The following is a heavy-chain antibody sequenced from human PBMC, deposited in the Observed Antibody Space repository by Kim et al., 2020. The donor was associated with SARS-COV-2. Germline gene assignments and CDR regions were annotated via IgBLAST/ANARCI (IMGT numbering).Heavy chain of an antibody. CDR3: ARVRREGSSWYPGYFQH. J-gene: IGHJ1*01. D-gene: IGHD6-13*01. CDR2: ISSSSSYI. Sequence: GGSLRLSCAASGFTFSSYSMNWVRQAPGKGLEWVSSISSSSSYIYYADSVKGRFTISRDNAKNSLYLQMNSLGAEDTAVYYCARVRREGSSWYPGYFQHWGQGTLVTVSS. CDR1: GFTFSSYS. V-gene: IGHV3-21*01.